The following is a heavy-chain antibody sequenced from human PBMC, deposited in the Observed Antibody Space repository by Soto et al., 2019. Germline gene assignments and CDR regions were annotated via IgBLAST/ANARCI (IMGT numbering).Heavy chain of an antibody. CDR3: ATWYRYAYD. CDR2: IYSGGDA. D-gene: IGHD1-26*01. CDR1: GLFVSNTY. Sequence: GGSLRLSCAASGLFVSNTYMAWVRQAPGRGLEWVADIYSGGDALYDASAKDRFTISRDESTNTLHLQMISIRVEDTATYYCATWYRYAYDWGQGTLVTVSS. J-gene: IGHJ4*02. V-gene: IGHV3-53*01.